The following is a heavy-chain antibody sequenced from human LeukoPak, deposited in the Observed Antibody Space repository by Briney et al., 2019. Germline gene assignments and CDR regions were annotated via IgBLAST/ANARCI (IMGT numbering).Heavy chain of an antibody. CDR2: IYYSGST. D-gene: IGHD3-10*01. V-gene: IGHV4-39*02. CDR1: RGSINNSTYY. J-gene: IGHJ5*02. CDR3: ARDKGGFGVNWFDP. Sequence: PSETLSLTCTVSRGSINNSTYYWGWIRQPPGKGLEWIGTIYYSGSTYYNPSLKSRVTISVDTSRNHFSLKLSSVTAADTAVYYCARDKGGFGVNWFDPWGQGTLVTVSS.